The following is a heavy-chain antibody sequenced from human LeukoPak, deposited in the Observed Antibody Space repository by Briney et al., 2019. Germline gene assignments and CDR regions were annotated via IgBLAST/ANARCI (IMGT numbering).Heavy chain of an antibody. Sequence: PGGSLRLSCAASGFTFSNYWMHWVRQAPGKGLVWVSRINSDGRSTNYADSVKGRFTISRDNSRNTLYLQMNSLRAEDTAVYYCAKDQFDSISMIVWGQGTLVTVSS. V-gene: IGHV3-74*01. CDR2: INSDGRST. CDR1: GFTFSNYW. J-gene: IGHJ4*02. D-gene: IGHD3-22*01. CDR3: AKDQFDSISMIV.